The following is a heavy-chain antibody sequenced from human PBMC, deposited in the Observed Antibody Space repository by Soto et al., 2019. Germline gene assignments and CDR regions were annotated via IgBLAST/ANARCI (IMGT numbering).Heavy chain of an antibody. Sequence: ASVKVSCKASGYTFTSYYMHWVRQAPGQGLEWMGIINPSGGSTSYAQKLQGRVTMTRDTSTSTVYMELSSLRPEDTAVYYCARDRHYDSSGYYYVGYWGQGTLVTVSS. CDR3: ARDRHYDSSGYYYVGY. CDR2: INPSGGST. J-gene: IGHJ4*02. CDR1: GYTFTSYY. D-gene: IGHD3-22*01. V-gene: IGHV1-46*01.